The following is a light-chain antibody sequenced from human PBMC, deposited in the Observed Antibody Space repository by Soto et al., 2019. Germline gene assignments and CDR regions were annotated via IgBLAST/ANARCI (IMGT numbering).Light chain of an antibody. V-gene: IGKV3-11*01. CDR1: QSVSSY. CDR2: DAS. CDR3: QQRSNGPLT. Sequence: EIVLTQSPATLSLSPGERVTLSCRASQSVSSYFAWYQQKPGQAPRLLIYDASNRATGIPARFSGSGSVTDFTLTISSLEPEDFAVYYCQQRSNGPLTFGQGTRLESK. J-gene: IGKJ5*01.